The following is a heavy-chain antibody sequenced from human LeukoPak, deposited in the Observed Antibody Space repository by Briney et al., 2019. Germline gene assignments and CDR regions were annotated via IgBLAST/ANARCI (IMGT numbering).Heavy chain of an antibody. D-gene: IGHD3-16*02. CDR3: AMTYYDYVWGSYRSDAFDI. V-gene: IGHV3-48*01. CDR1: GFTFSSYE. Sequence: GGSLRLSCAASGFTFSSYEMNWVRQAPGKGLEWVSYISSSSSTTYYADSVKGRFTISRDNAKNSLYLQMNSLRAEDTAVYYCAMTYYDYVWGSYRSDAFDIWGQGTMVTVSS. CDR2: ISSSSSTT. J-gene: IGHJ3*02.